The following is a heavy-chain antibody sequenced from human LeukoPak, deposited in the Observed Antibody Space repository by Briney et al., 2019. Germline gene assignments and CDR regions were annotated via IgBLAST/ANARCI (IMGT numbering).Heavy chain of an antibody. CDR2: IYYGGST. Sequence: SETLSLTCTVSGGSISSYYWSWIRRPPGKGLEWIGYIYYGGSTNYNPSLKSRVTISVDASKNQFSLKLTSVTAADTAIYYCARGGSVSVAGRPGFDYWGQGTLVTVSS. J-gene: IGHJ4*02. CDR1: GGSISSYY. CDR3: ARGGSVSVAGRPGFDY. D-gene: IGHD6-6*01. V-gene: IGHV4-59*01.